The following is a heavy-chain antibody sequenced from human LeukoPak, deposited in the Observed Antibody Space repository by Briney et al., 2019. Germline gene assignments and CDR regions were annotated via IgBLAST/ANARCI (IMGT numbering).Heavy chain of an antibody. Sequence: ASVKVSCKASGYTFTGYYMHWVRQAPGQGLEWMGWISPNSGGTNYAQKFQGRVTMTRDTSISTAYMELSRLRSDDTAVYYCARGDTAMVTDYYYYYMDVWGKGTTVTISS. D-gene: IGHD5-18*01. CDR2: ISPNSGGT. CDR3: ARGDTAMVTDYYYYYMDV. V-gene: IGHV1-2*02. J-gene: IGHJ6*03. CDR1: GYTFTGYY.